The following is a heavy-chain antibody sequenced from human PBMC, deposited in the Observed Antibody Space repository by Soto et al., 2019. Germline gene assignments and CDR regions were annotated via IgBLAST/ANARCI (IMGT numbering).Heavy chain of an antibody. CDR3: ARGTPYTTGWYYFDF. D-gene: IGHD6-19*01. CDR2: ISYDGTNK. J-gene: IGHJ4*02. V-gene: IGHV3-30*03. CDR1: GFTFTTYG. Sequence: GGSLRLSCAASGFTFTTYGMHWVRQAPGKGLEWVAVISYDGTNKFYEDSVDGRFTISRDNSKNTLFLQMNSLRPEDTAVYYCARGTPYTTGWYYFDFWGQGTLVTVSS.